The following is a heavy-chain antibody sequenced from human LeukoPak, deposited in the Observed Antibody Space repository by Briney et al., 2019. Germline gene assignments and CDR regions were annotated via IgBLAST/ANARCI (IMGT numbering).Heavy chain of an antibody. CDR3: ARSAQLRYFDWLSPIDY. J-gene: IGHJ4*02. CDR1: GGSISSGGYY. V-gene: IGHV4-61*02. D-gene: IGHD3-9*01. Sequence: PSETLSLTCTVSGGSISSGGYYWSWIRQPAGKGLEWIGRIYTSGSTNYNPSLKSRVTISVDTSKNQFSLKLSSVTAADTAVYYCARSAQLRYFDWLSPIDYWGQGTLVTVSS. CDR2: IYTSGST.